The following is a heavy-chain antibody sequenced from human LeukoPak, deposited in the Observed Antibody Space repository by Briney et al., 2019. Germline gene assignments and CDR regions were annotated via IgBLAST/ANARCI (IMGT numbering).Heavy chain of an antibody. CDR2: ISGGGSST. D-gene: IGHD3-22*01. CDR1: GFTFSSNA. CDR3: AKDPYYYDSSGYYLQMEYFDY. Sequence: PGGSLRLSCAASGFTFSSNAMIWLPQAPGKGLEWVSAISGGGSSTYYADSVKGRFTISRDNSKNTLYLQMNSLRAEDTAVYYCAKDPYYYDSSGYYLQMEYFDYWGQGTLVTVSS. J-gene: IGHJ4*02. V-gene: IGHV3-23*01.